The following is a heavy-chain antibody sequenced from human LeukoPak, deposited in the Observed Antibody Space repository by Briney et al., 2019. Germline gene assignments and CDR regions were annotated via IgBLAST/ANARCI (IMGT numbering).Heavy chain of an antibody. CDR1: GYTFTGYY. J-gene: IGHJ6*03. V-gene: IGHV1-2*02. CDR3: ARLGYCSGGSCPTSWYYYYYMDV. CDR2: INPNSGGT. Sequence: GASVKVSCKASGYTFTGYYMHWVQQAPGQGLEWMGWINPNSGGTNYAQKFQGRVTMTRDTSISTAYMELSRLRSDDTAVYYCARLGYCSGGSCPTSWYYYYYMDVWGKGTTVTVSS. D-gene: IGHD2-15*01.